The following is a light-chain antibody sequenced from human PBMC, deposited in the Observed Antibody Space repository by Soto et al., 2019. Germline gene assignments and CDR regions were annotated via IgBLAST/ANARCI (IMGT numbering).Light chain of an antibody. J-gene: IGKJ1*01. CDR2: DAS. CDR1: QSVSSSY. CDR3: QQYGSSRT. V-gene: IGKV3D-20*01. Sequence: IVLTQPRVTLSLSPRERHTLSCTASQSVSSSYLAWYQQTPGLAPRLLIYDASNRATGIPDRFSGSASGTDSTLTISRLEPEDSAVYYCQQYGSSRTFGQGTKVDIK.